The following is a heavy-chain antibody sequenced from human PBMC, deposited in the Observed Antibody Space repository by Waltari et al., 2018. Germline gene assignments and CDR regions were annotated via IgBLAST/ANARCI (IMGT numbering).Heavy chain of an antibody. J-gene: IGHJ3*02. Sequence: QVQLVQSGAEVKKPGASVKVSCKASGYTFTSYDINCVRQATGQGLEWMGWMNPNSVNTGYAQKFQGRVTITRNTSISTAYMELSSLRSEDTAVYYCARSITIFGVAFDAFDIWVQGTMVTVSS. D-gene: IGHD3-3*01. V-gene: IGHV1-8*03. CDR1: GYTFTSYD. CDR2: MNPNSVNT. CDR3: ARSITIFGVAFDAFDI.